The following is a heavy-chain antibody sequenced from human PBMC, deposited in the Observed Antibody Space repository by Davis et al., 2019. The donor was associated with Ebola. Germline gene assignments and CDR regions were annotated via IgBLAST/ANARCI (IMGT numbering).Heavy chain of an antibody. CDR2: ISSSSSYI. D-gene: IGHD2-15*01. CDR1: EFTFSNYA. V-gene: IGHV3-21*01. J-gene: IGHJ6*02. CDR3: ARDIRDIVVVVAATRMDV. Sequence: GESLKISCAASEFTFSNYAMTWVRQAPGKGLEWVSSISSSSSYIYYADSVKGRFTISRDNAKNSLYLQMNSLRAEDTAVYYCARDIRDIVVVVAATRMDVWGQGTTVTVSS.